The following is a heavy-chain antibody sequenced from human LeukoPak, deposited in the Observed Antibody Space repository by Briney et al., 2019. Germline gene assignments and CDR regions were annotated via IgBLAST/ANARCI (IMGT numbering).Heavy chain of an antibody. CDR1: AGSVSSGSHY. J-gene: IGHJ4*02. CDR3: ASSTRYSGHVD. CDR2: IYYTGST. Sequence: KPSETLSLTCTVSAGSVSSGSHYWGWIRQPPGKGLEWIGYIYYTGSTNYNPSLKSRVTISVDTSKNQFSLKLNSVTAADTAVYYCASSTRYSGHVDWGQGTLVTVSS. D-gene: IGHD5-12*01. V-gene: IGHV4-61*01.